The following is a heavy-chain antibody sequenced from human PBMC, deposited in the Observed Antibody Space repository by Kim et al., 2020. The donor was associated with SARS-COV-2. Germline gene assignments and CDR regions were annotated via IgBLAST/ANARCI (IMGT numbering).Heavy chain of an antibody. D-gene: IGHD4-17*01. CDR1: GGTFSSYA. CDR2: IIPIFGTA. J-gene: IGHJ5*02. V-gene: IGHV1-69*13. CDR3: AREFYDYGDQSWFDP. Sequence: SVKVSCKASGGTFSSYAISWVRQAPGQGLEWMGGIIPIFGTANYAQKFQGRVTITADESTSTAYMELSSLRSEDTAVYYCAREFYDYGDQSWFDPWGQGTLVTVSS.